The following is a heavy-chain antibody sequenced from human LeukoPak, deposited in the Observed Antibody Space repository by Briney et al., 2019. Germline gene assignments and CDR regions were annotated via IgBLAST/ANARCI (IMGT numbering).Heavy chain of an antibody. CDR2: IKEDGSER. CDR1: GFTFSSYW. CDR3: ARVGESYDLLSGYQNSYFDL. D-gene: IGHD3-3*01. V-gene: IGHV3-7*01. J-gene: IGHJ2*01. Sequence: GGSLRLSCAASGFTFSSYWMSWVRQAPGKGLEWVASIKEDGSERYYVDPVKGRFTISRDNAKTSLYLQVNSLRAEDTAVYFCARVGESYDLLSGYQNSYFDLWGRGTPVTVSS.